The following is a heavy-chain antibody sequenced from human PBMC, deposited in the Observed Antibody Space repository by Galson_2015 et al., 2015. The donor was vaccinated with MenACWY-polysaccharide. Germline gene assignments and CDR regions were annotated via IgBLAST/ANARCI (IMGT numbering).Heavy chain of an antibody. Sequence: TLSLTCTVSGGSISNKNYYWGWIRQPPGKGLEWIGTIYNSGSTYYEPSLKSRVAISPDKSKNQLSLKLYSVTSADTAVYYCARNTAYYYDSSGYYYWGQGTQVTVSS. D-gene: IGHD3-22*01. CDR2: IYNSGST. J-gene: IGHJ4*02. CDR1: GGSISNKNYY. CDR3: ARNTAYYYDSSGYYY. V-gene: IGHV4-39*01.